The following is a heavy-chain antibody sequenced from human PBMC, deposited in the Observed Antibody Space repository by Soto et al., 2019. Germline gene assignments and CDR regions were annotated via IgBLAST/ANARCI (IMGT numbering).Heavy chain of an antibody. CDR2: IIPIFGTA. Sequence: QVQLVQSGAEVKKPGSSVKVSCKASGGTFSSYAISWVRQAPGQGLEWMGGIIPIFGTANYAQKFQGRVTITADESTSTAYMELSSLRSEDTAVYYCARTKRYYYDSSGYSHPDHWGQGTLVTVSS. CDR1: GGTFSSYA. CDR3: ARTKRYYYDSSGYSHPDH. J-gene: IGHJ4*02. D-gene: IGHD3-22*01. V-gene: IGHV1-69*12.